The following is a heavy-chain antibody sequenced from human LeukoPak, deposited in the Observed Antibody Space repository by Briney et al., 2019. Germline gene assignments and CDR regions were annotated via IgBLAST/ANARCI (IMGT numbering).Heavy chain of an antibody. Sequence: SETLSLTCTVSGYSISSGYYWGWMRQPPGKGLEWIGSIYHSGSTYYNPSLKSRVTISVDTSKNQFSLKLSSVTAADTAVYYCASSVDTAMVNFDYWGQGILVTVSS. CDR1: GYSISSGYY. J-gene: IGHJ4*02. CDR2: IYHSGST. CDR3: ASSVDTAMVNFDY. V-gene: IGHV4-38-2*02. D-gene: IGHD5-18*01.